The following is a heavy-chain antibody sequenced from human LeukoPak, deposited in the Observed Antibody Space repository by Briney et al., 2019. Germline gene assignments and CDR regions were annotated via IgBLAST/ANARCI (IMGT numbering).Heavy chain of an antibody. J-gene: IGHJ2*01. D-gene: IGHD3-10*01. CDR1: GGSISSSSYY. Sequence: SETLSLTCTVSGGSISSSSYYWGWIRQPPGKGLEWIGSIYYSGSTYYNPSLKSRVTISVDTSKNQFSLKLSSVTAADTAVYYCARSPLGGYFDLWGRGTLVTVSS. V-gene: IGHV4-39*07. CDR3: ARSPLGGYFDL. CDR2: IYYSGST.